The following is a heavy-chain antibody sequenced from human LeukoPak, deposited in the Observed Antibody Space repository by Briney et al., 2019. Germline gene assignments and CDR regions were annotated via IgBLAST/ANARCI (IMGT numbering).Heavy chain of an antibody. Sequence: SETLSLTCTVSGGSISSSYWSWIRQPPGKGLEWVAYIYYNGATNYNPSLKSRVTIAVDTSRTQFSLNLSSVTAADTAVYFCVRGDYSGYYFDYWGQGVLVTVSS. CDR3: VRGDYSGYYFDY. CDR1: GGSISSSY. D-gene: IGHD3-10*01. J-gene: IGHJ4*02. V-gene: IGHV4-59*12. CDR2: IYYNGAT.